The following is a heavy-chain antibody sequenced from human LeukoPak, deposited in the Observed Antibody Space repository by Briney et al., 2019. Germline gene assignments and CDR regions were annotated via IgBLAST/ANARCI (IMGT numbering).Heavy chain of an antibody. CDR1: GFTFSDYY. CDR2: ISSSGSPI. Sequence: GGSLRLSCAASGFTFSDYYMSWIRQAPGKGLEWVSYISSSGSPISYADSVEGRFTISRDNAKNPLYLQMNSLRAEDTAVYYCARVGIIVAAGTCDYWGQGTLVTVSS. V-gene: IGHV3-11*01. D-gene: IGHD6-13*01. J-gene: IGHJ4*02. CDR3: ARVGIIVAAGTCDY.